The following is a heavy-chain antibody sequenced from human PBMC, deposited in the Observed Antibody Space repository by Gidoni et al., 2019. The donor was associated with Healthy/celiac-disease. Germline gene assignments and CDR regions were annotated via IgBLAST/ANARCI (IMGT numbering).Heavy chain of an antibody. CDR2: ISWNSGSI. D-gene: IGHD3-10*01. J-gene: IGHJ4*02. Sequence: EVQLVESGGGLVQPGRSLRLSCAASGFPFDDYAMHWVRQAPGKGLEWVSGISWNSGSIGYADSVKGRFTISRDNAKNSLYLQMNSLRAEDTALYYCAKESMGTGNYFDYWGQGTLVTVSS. CDR1: GFPFDDYA. CDR3: AKESMGTGNYFDY. V-gene: IGHV3-9*01.